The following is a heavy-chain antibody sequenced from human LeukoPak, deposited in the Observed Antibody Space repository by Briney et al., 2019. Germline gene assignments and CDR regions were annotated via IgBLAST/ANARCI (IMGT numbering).Heavy chain of an antibody. V-gene: IGHV3-74*01. J-gene: IGHJ4*02. D-gene: IGHD3-10*02. CDR3: ARALYVDYFDY. Sequence: PGGSLRLSCAASGFTFSSYWMHWVRQAPGKGLVWVSRINGDGSSTTYADSVKGRFTISRDNAKNTLYLQMKGLRAEDTALYYCARALYVDYFDYWGQGTLVTVSS. CDR1: GFTFSSYW. CDR2: INGDGSST.